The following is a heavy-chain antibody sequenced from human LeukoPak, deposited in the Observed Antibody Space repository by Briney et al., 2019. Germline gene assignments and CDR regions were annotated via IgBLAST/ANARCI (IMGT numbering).Heavy chain of an antibody. D-gene: IGHD6-13*01. CDR2: ISYDGSNK. J-gene: IGHJ5*02. CDR3: ARDRYGYSGTYNWFDP. V-gene: IGHV3-30-3*01. CDR1: GFTFSSYA. Sequence: GRSLRLSCAASGFTFSSYAMHWVRQAPGKGLEWVAVISYDGSNKYYADSVKGRFTISRDNSKNTLYLQMNSLRAEDTAVYYCARDRYGYSGTYNWFDPWGQGTLVTVSS.